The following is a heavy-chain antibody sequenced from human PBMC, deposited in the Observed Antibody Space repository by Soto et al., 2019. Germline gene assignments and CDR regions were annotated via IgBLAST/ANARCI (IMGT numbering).Heavy chain of an antibody. J-gene: IGHJ3*02. Sequence: QVQLQESGPGLEKASETLSLTCTVSGGSMSGYYWSWIRQPPGKGLEWIGFIYDSGTTNYNPSLKSRGTISIDTSKNQFSRKLTSVTAADTAVYYCARVSHIVVVPAVRGAFDIWGQGTMITVPS. CDR2: IYDSGTT. CDR3: ARVSHIVVVPAVRGAFDI. CDR1: GGSMSGYY. V-gene: IGHV4-59*01. D-gene: IGHD2-21*02.